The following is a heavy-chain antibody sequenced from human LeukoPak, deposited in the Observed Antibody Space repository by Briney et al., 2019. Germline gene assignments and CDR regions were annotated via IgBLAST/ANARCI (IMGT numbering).Heavy chain of an antibody. Sequence: SGKVSCKASGGTFSSYAISWVGQAPGQGGEWMGGMIPIFGIANYAQKFQGRVTITADKSTSTAYMELSSLRSEDTAVYYCARANYDFWSGHPNDYYYYYGMDVWGQGTTVTVSS. CDR2: MIPIFGIA. CDR1: GGTFSSYA. J-gene: IGHJ6*02. CDR3: ARANYDFWSGHPNDYYYYYGMDV. V-gene: IGHV1-69*17. D-gene: IGHD3-3*01.